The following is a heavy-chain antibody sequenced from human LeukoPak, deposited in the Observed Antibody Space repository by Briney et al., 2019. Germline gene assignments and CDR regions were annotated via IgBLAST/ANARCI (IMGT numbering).Heavy chain of an antibody. V-gene: IGHV3-30*03. CDR2: ISYDGSNK. CDR1: GFTFSTYG. Sequence: GGSLRLSCAASGFTFSTYGIHWVRQAPGKGLEWVAVISYDGSNKYYADSVKGRFSISRDNSKNTLYLQMNSLRAEDTAVYYCARDSIAVAGYVLYWYFDLWGRGTLVTVSS. D-gene: IGHD6-19*01. CDR3: ARDSIAVAGYVLYWYFDL. J-gene: IGHJ2*01.